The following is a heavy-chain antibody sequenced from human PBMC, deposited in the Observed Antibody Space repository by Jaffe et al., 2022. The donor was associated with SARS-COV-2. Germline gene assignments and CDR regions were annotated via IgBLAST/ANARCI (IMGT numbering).Heavy chain of an antibody. CDR1: GGSISSSIYY. Sequence: QLHLQESGPGLVKPSETLSLTCTVSGGSISSSIYYWGWIRQPPGKGLEWIGSVFYSGSTYYNPSLKSRVSMSVDTSKYQFSLKLSSVTAADTAVYFCARLTLAALNWFDPWGQGTLVTVSS. CDR2: VFYSGST. V-gene: IGHV4-39*01. CDR3: ARLTLAALNWFDP. D-gene: IGHD6-6*01. J-gene: IGHJ5*02.